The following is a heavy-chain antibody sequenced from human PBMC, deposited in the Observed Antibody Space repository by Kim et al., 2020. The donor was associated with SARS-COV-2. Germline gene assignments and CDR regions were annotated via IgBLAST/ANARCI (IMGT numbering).Heavy chain of an antibody. J-gene: IGHJ1*01. V-gene: IGHV1-69*13. CDR3: ARGRPAGYSRSWYLFVH. Sequence: SVKVSCKASGRSFRSYAISWVRQAPGQGLEWMGVMIPMFGSANYAQKFEGRVTITADESTTTAYMELRGLTSDDTAVYYCARGRPAGYSRSWYLFVHWGQGTLVTVSS. CDR1: GRSFRSYA. CDR2: MIPMFGSA. D-gene: IGHD6-13*01.